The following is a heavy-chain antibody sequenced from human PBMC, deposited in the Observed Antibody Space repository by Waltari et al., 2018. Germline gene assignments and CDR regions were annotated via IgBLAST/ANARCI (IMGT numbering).Heavy chain of an antibody. Sequence: EVQVVESGGGLFQPGGSLRPSWSAAGFPLCSSWRTWVRQAPGKGLEWVANIKTDGSETYYVDSVKGRFTISRDNTKNSLYLQMSSLRAEDTAVYYCAIGGVETSWYWRYWGQGTLVTVSS. D-gene: IGHD6-13*01. CDR3: AIGGVETSWYWRY. CDR2: IKTDGSET. J-gene: IGHJ4*02. CDR1: GFPLCSSW. V-gene: IGHV3-7*01.